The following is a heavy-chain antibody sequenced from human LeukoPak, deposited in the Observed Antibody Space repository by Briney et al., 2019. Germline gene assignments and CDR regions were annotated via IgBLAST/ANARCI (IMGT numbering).Heavy chain of an antibody. CDR1: GFTFNDYA. CDR3: AKGFSVDIGNGY. CDR2: ISWNGGSV. V-gene: IGHV3-9*01. D-gene: IGHD5-12*01. J-gene: IGHJ4*02. Sequence: PGGSLRLSCAASGFTFNDYAMHWVRQAPGKGLEWVSGISWNGGSVGYADSVKGRFTISRDNAKNTLYLQMNSLRAEDTAVYYCAKGFSVDIGNGYWGQGTLVTVSS.